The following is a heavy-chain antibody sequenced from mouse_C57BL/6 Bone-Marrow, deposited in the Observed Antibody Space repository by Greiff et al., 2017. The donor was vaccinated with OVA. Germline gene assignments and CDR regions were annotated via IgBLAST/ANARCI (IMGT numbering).Heavy chain of an antibody. J-gene: IGHJ2*01. V-gene: IGHV5-16*01. CDR3: ARAFQGYFDD. CDR1: GFTFSDYY. CDR2: INYDGSST. Sequence: EVKLMESEGGLVQPGSSMKLSCTASGFTFSDYYMAWVRQVPEKGLEWVAPINYDGSSTYYLDSLKSRFIISRDNAKNILYLQMSSLKSEDTATYYCARAFQGYFDDWGQGTTLTVSS.